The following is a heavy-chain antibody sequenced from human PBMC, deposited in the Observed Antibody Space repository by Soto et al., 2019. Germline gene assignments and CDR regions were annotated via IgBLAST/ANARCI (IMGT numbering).Heavy chain of an antibody. CDR1: GFTFSDHY. J-gene: IGHJ4*02. CDR2: TKNKPNSYTT. V-gene: IGHV3-72*01. Sequence: GGSLRLSCAASGFTFSDHYMDWVRQAPGKGLEWVGRTKNKPNSYTTEYAASVKGRFTISRDDSKNSLYLQMNSLNTEDTAVYYCARVSRGNYYFDYWGQGTLVTVSS. CDR3: ARVSRGNYYFDY. D-gene: IGHD3-10*01.